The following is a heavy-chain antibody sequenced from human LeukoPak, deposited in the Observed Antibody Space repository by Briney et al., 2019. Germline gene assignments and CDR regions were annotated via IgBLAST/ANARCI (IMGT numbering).Heavy chain of an antibody. D-gene: IGHD3-16*01. CDR2: LYYSGST. CDR1: GGSISSHY. CDR3: ARGPIGYDYVWGSWFDS. Sequence: AETLSLTCTVSGGSISSHYWNWIRQPPGKGLEWIGHLYYSGSTNYNPSLKSRVTISVDMSRTQFSLRLTSVNAADTAVYYCARGPIGYDYVWGSWFDSWGQGTLVTVSS. V-gene: IGHV4-59*11. J-gene: IGHJ5*01.